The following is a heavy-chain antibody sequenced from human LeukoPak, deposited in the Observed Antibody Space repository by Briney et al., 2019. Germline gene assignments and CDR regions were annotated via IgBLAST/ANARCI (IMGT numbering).Heavy chain of an antibody. Sequence: PGGSLRLSCAASGFTFSSYWMSWVRQAPGKGLEWVANIKQDGSEKYYVDSVKGRFTISRDNAKNSLYLQMNSLRAEDTAVYYCARAGYDFWSGYYAYPYYYGMDVWGQGTTVTVSS. CDR2: IKQDGSEK. CDR3: ARAGYDFWSGYYAYPYYYGMDV. V-gene: IGHV3-7*01. CDR1: GFTFSSYW. D-gene: IGHD3-3*01. J-gene: IGHJ6*02.